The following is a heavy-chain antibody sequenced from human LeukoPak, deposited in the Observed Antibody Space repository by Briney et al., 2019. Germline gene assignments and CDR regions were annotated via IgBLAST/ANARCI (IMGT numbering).Heavy chain of an antibody. J-gene: IGHJ3*02. V-gene: IGHV1-69*13. D-gene: IGHD6-19*01. Sequence: SVKVSCKASGGTFSSYAISWVRQAPGQGLEWMGGIIPIFGTANYAQKFQGRVTITADESTSTAYMELSCLRSEDTAVYYCARDGWREEDIWGQGTMVTVSS. CDR3: ARDGWREEDI. CDR1: GGTFSSYA. CDR2: IIPIFGTA.